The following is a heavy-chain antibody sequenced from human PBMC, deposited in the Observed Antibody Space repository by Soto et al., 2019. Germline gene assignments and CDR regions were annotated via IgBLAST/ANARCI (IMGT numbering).Heavy chain of an antibody. J-gene: IGHJ4*02. Sequence: LRLSCAASGFTFSTYAMSWVRQAPGKGLEWVSAIGGSGGNTFYADSVKGRFTISRDNSINTLYLQMNSLRTEDTAVYYCAKKVTIYAVDPADYWGQGTQVTVSS. CDR2: IGGSGGNT. CDR1: GFTFSTYA. CDR3: AKKVTIYAVDPADY. V-gene: IGHV3-23*01. D-gene: IGHD3-3*01.